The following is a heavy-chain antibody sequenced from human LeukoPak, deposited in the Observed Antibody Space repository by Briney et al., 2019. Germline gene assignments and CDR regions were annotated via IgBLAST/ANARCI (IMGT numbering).Heavy chain of an antibody. CDR3: ARNWHYGAYYYYYMDV. CDR2: IIPIFGTA. Sequence: SVKVSCKASGGTFSSYAISWVRQAPGQGLEWMGGIIPIFGTANYAQKFQGRVTITADESTSTAYMELSSLRSEDTAVYYCARNWHYGAYYYYYMDVWGKGTTVTVSS. CDR1: GGTFSSYA. V-gene: IGHV1-69*13. J-gene: IGHJ6*03. D-gene: IGHD1-7*01.